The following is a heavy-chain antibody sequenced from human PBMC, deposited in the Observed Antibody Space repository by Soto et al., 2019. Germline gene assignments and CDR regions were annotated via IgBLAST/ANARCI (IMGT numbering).Heavy chain of an antibody. CDR2: IYYSGST. D-gene: IGHD3-10*01. V-gene: IGHV4-31*03. CDR3: ARYYPATETPSLDY. CDR1: GGSISSGGYS. J-gene: IGHJ4*01. Sequence: PSGTLSLTCTVSGGSISSGGYSWSWIRQHPGKGLEWIGYIYYSGSTYYNPSLKSRVTISVDTSKNQFPLKLSSVTAEDMAVYYCARYYPATETPSLDYWGHGTLVTVSS.